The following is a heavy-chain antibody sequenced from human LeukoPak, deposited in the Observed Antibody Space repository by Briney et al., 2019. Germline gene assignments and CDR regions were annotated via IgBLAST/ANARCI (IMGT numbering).Heavy chain of an antibody. V-gene: IGHV4-59*08. D-gene: IGHD1-26*01. J-gene: IGHJ5*02. Sequence: SETLSLTCTVSGGSISSFYWSWIRQPPGKGLEWIGYIYYSGITNYNPSPKSRVTISVDTSKNQFSLKLSSVTAADTAVYYCARRIDSSPTSANWFDPWGQGTLVTVSS. CDR1: GGSISSFY. CDR3: ARRIDSSPTSANWFDP. CDR2: IYYSGIT.